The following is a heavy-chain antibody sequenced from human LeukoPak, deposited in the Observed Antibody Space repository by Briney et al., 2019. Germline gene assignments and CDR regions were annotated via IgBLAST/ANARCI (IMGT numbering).Heavy chain of an antibody. V-gene: IGHV4-39*07. Sequence: SETLSLTCTVSGGSISSSSYYWGWIRQPPGKGLEWIGSIYYSGSTYYNPSLKSRVTISVDTSKNQFSLKLSSATAADTAVYYCARGNVVRGVIILFDVWGKGTTVTISS. CDR3: ARGNVVRGVIILFDV. CDR1: GGSISSSSYY. CDR2: IYYSGST. J-gene: IGHJ6*04. D-gene: IGHD3-10*01.